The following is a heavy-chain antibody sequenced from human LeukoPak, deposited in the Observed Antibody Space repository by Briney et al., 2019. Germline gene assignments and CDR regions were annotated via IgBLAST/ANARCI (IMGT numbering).Heavy chain of an antibody. Sequence: GGSLRLSCAASGFSFNTHTLAWVRQAPGKGLEWVSYISGSTTVIHYADSVKGRFTISRDNAKNSLYLQMSSLKVEDTAIYYFARGLYYMDVWGNGTTVTVSS. CDR1: GFSFNTHT. CDR2: ISGSTTVI. J-gene: IGHJ6*03. CDR3: ARGLYYMDV. V-gene: IGHV3-48*01.